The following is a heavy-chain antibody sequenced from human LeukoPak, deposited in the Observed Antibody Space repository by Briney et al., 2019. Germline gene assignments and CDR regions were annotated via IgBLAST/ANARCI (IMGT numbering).Heavy chain of an antibody. V-gene: IGHV4-59*01. CDR3: AREEAGGWFDP. Sequence: SETLSLTCTVSGGSISSNYWSWIRQPPGKGPEWIGYIYYSGGTNYTPSLKSRVTISVDTSKNHFSLKLSSVTAADTAVYYCAREEAGGWFDPWGQGTLVTVSS. J-gene: IGHJ5*02. CDR2: IYYSGGT. CDR1: GGSISSNY. D-gene: IGHD1-14*01.